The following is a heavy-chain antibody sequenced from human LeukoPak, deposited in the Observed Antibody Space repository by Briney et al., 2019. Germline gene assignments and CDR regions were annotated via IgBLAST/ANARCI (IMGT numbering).Heavy chain of an antibody. CDR2: VYYSATT. CDR3: ARGLDVFDY. V-gene: IGHV4-59*01. J-gene: IGHJ4*02. CDR1: GDSFSRYY. Sequence: SETLSLTCTVSGDSFSRYYWSWIRQSPGKGLEYIGYVYYSATTNYNPSLKSRVTISLDTSKNQFPLNLNSVTAADTAVYYCARGLDVFDYWGQGTLVTVSS. D-gene: IGHD3-16*01.